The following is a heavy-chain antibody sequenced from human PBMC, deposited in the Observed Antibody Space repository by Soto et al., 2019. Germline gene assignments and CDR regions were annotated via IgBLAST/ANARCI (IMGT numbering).Heavy chain of an antibody. CDR3: ARVGWRGLLPNFDS. CDR2: IYYSGST. D-gene: IGHD2-21*02. CDR1: GGSINNDGYY. Sequence: QVQLQESGPGLVKPSQTLSLTCTVSGGSINNDGYYWSWIRQHPGKGLEWIGYIYYSGSTSYNPSLKSRLTISVDTSKNQFSLKLSSVTAADTAVYYCARVGWRGLLPNFDSWGQGTLVTVSS. V-gene: IGHV4-31*03. J-gene: IGHJ4*02.